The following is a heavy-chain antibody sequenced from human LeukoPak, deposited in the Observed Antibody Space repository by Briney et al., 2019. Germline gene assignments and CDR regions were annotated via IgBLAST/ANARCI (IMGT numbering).Heavy chain of an antibody. CDR1: GYTFTCYY. D-gene: IGHD3-9*01. Sequence: ASVKVSCKASGYTFTCYYMHWVRQAPGQGLEWMGWINPNSGGTNYAQKFQGRVTMTRDTSISTAYMELSRLRSDDTAVYYCARGAAELRYFDWLLYGGGSAVYFDYWGQGTLVTVSS. CDR2: INPNSGGT. J-gene: IGHJ4*02. V-gene: IGHV1-2*02. CDR3: ARGAAELRYFDWLLYGGGSAVYFDY.